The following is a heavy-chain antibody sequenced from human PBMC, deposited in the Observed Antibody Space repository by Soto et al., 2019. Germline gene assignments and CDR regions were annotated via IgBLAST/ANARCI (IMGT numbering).Heavy chain of an antibody. J-gene: IGHJ4*02. V-gene: IGHV4-30-2*01. CDR1: GGSINSGGYS. CDR2: IYHSGSI. CDR3: ARMHGDYVFFDY. Sequence: QLQLQESGSGLVKPSQTLSLTCAVSGGSINSGGYSWSWIRQPPGKSLEWIGYIYHSGSIYFNPSLKSRVTISVDRSKNQFSLKLSSVTAADTAIYYCARMHGDYVFFDYWGQGTLVTVSS. D-gene: IGHD4-17*01.